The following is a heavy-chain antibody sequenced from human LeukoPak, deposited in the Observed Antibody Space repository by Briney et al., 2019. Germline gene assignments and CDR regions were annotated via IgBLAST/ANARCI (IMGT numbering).Heavy chain of an antibody. V-gene: IGHV4-61*08. CDR1: GGSISSGGYY. J-gene: IGHJ6*02. CDR2: IYYSGST. Sequence: SETLSLTCTVSGGSISSGGYYWSWIRQPPGKGLEWIGYIYYSGSTNYNPSLKGRVTISVDTSKNQFSLKLSSATAADTAVYYCARRQWLVERGGYYYYGMDVWGQGTTVTVSS. D-gene: IGHD6-19*01. CDR3: ARRQWLVERGGYYYYGMDV.